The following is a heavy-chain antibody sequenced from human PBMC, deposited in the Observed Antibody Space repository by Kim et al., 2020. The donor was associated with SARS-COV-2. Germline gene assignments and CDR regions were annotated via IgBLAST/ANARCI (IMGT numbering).Heavy chain of an antibody. D-gene: IGHD6-19*01. CDR3: ARMVAVAGAIDY. J-gene: IGHJ4*02. V-gene: IGHV2-70*01. CDR2: K. Sequence: KYYSTSLKTRLNISKDTSKNQVVLTMTNMDPVDTATYYCARMVAVAGAIDYWGQGTLVTVSS.